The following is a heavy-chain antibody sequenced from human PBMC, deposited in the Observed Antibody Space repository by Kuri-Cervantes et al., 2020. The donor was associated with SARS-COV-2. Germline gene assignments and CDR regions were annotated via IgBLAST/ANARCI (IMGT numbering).Heavy chain of an antibody. CDR1: GFTFGDYA. CDR3: ASRYSSSWYAVDY. J-gene: IGHJ4*02. V-gene: IGHV3-49*04. D-gene: IGHD6-13*01. Sequence: GESLKISCTVSGFTFGDYAMSWVRQAPGKGLEWVGFIRSKAYGGTTEYAASVKGRFTISRDDSKSIAYLQMNSLKTEDTAVYYCASRYSSSWYAVDYWGQGTLVTVSS. CDR2: IRSKAYGGTT.